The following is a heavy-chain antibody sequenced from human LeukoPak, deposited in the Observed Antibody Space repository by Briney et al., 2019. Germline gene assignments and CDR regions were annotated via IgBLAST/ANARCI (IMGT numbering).Heavy chain of an antibody. V-gene: IGHV4-59*01. D-gene: IGHD2-21*01. Sequence: SETLSLTCSVSGGSITTNRWSWIRQPPGRGLEWIGYIHHSGGTDYNTSLKSRLTISIDTSKSQFSLKLTSVTAADTAVYYCAPDWRFCGDEGCVGTWGQGTLITVSS. J-gene: IGHJ4*02. CDR1: GGSITTNR. CDR2: IHHSGGT. CDR3: APDWRFCGDEGCVGT.